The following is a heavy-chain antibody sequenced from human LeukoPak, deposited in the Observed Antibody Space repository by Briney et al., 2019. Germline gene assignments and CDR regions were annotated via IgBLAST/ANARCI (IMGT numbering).Heavy chain of an antibody. CDR1: GGSLSHFY. Sequence: SETLSVTCTVSGGSLSHFYWTWIRQPPGKGLEWIGYIYHSGSTTYNPSLKSRVTISVDTSKNQFSLKLSSVTAADTAVYYCARGAYCSYTSCYSNAFDIWGQGSLVTVSS. V-gene: IGHV4-59*01. J-gene: IGHJ3*02. CDR2: IYHSGST. CDR3: ARGAYCSYTSCYSNAFDI. D-gene: IGHD2-2*01.